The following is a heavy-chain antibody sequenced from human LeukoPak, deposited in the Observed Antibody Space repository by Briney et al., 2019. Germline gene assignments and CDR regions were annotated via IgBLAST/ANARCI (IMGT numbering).Heavy chain of an antibody. V-gene: IGHV1-69*04. D-gene: IGHD1-26*01. Sequence: ASVKVSCKASGGTFSSYAISWVRQAPGQGLEWMGRIIPILGIANYAQKFQGRVTITADKSTSTAYMELSSLRSEDTAVYYCARDFYLGVGASANDAFDIWGQGTMVTVSS. CDR3: ARDFYLGVGASANDAFDI. CDR2: IIPILGIA. J-gene: IGHJ3*02. CDR1: GGTFSSYA.